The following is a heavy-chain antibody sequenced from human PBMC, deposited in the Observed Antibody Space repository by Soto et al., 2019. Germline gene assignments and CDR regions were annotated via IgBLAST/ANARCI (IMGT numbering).Heavy chain of an antibody. Sequence: SETLSLTCTVSGGSISSYYWSWIRQPPGKGLEWIGYIYYSGSTNYNPSLKSRVTISVDTSKNQFSLKLSSVTAADTAVYYCAREPYYGSAYNWFDPRGQGTLVTVSS. CDR2: IYYSGST. D-gene: IGHD3-10*01. CDR1: GGSISSYY. CDR3: AREPYYGSAYNWFDP. V-gene: IGHV4-59*01. J-gene: IGHJ5*02.